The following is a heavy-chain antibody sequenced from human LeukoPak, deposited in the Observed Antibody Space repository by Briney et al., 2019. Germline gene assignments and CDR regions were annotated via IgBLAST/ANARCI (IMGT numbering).Heavy chain of an antibody. CDR1: GGTFSSYT. CDR2: IIPILGIA. CDR3: ASSPRYCSSTSCFKSDAFDI. V-gene: IGHV1-69*02. J-gene: IGHJ3*02. Sequence: GASVKFSCKASGGTFSSYTISWVRQAPGKGLEWMVRIIPILGIANYAQKFKGRVTITADKSTSTAYMELSSLRSEDTAVYYCASSPRYCSSTSCFKSDAFDIWGQGTMVTVSS. D-gene: IGHD2-2*01.